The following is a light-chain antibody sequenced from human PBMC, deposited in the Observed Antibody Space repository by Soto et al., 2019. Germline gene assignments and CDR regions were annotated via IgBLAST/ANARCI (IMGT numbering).Light chain of an antibody. CDR2: HAS. J-gene: IGKJ1*01. Sequence: DIQMTQSLSSVTASVGDRVTITCRASQSISSYLNWYQQKPGTAPKVLIYHASNLQSGIPSRFSGSGSGTEFTLTISSLQPEDFATYYCQQSYSTSWTFGQGTKVDIK. V-gene: IGKV1-39*01. CDR3: QQSYSTSWT. CDR1: QSISSY.